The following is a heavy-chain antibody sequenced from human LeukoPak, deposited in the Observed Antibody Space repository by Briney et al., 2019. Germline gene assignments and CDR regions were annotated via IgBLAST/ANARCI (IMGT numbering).Heavy chain of an antibody. CDR3: ARERFSYGDYVYGMDV. Sequence: GESLRISWKGSGYSFTSYWISWVRQMPGKGLEGMGRIEPSDSYTNYSPSFQGHVTISADKSISTAYLQWSGLKASDTAMYYCARERFSYGDYVYGMDVWGKGTTVTVSS. CDR1: GYSFTSYW. J-gene: IGHJ6*04. V-gene: IGHV5-10-1*01. D-gene: IGHD4-17*01. CDR2: IEPSDSYT.